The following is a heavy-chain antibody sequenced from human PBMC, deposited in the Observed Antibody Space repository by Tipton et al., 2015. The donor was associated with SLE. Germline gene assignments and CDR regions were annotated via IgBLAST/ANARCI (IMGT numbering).Heavy chain of an antibody. CDR1: GYTFTSYA. V-gene: IGHV1-3*01. CDR3: ARGSGWFNFDY. J-gene: IGHJ4*02. D-gene: IGHD6-19*01. CDR2: INAGNGNT. Sequence: QVQLVQSGAEVKKPGASVKVSCKASGYTFTSYAMHWVRQAPGQRLEWMGWINAGNGNTKYSQKFQGRVTITRDTSASTAYMELSSLRSDDTAVYYCARGSGWFNFDYWGQGTLVIVSS.